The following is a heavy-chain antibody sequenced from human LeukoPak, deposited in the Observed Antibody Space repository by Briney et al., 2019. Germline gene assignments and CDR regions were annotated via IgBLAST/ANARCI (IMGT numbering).Heavy chain of an antibody. CDR3: ATKSPRPHYYDSSGYTGWMDV. Sequence: ASVKVSCKASGGTFSSYAISWVRQAPGQGLEWMGGIIPIFGTANYAQKFQGRVTITADESTSTAYMELSSLRYEDTAVYYCATKSPRPHYYDSSGYTGWMDVWGKGTTVTVSS. V-gene: IGHV1-69*13. CDR2: IIPIFGTA. D-gene: IGHD3-22*01. J-gene: IGHJ6*04. CDR1: GGTFSSYA.